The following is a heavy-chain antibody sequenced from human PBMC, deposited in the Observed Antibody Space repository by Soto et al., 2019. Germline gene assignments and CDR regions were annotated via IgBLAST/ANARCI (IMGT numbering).Heavy chain of an antibody. J-gene: IGHJ6*03. CDR1: GGSFGGYY. Sequence: NPAETLSLTCAVYGGSFGGYYWTWIRQPPGKGLQWIGEITHSGSTNSNPSLKSRVTISVDTSKNQFSLRLSSVSAADTAVYYCARGDTNYYYYYMNVWGKGTTVTVSS. V-gene: IGHV4-34*01. D-gene: IGHD1-26*01. CDR2: ITHSGST. CDR3: ARGDTNYYYYYMNV.